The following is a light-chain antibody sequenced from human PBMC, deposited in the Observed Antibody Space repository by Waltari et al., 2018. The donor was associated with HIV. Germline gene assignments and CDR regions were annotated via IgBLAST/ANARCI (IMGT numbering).Light chain of an antibody. Sequence: HSALTQPASVSGSPGQSITISCTGTSSDVGGYNYVSWYQQHPGKAPKLMISDVSKRPSGVSNRFSGSKSGTTASLTISGLQAEDEADYYCASYTSSATYVFGTGTKVTVL. CDR3: ASYTSSATYV. CDR1: SSDVGGYNY. J-gene: IGLJ1*01. CDR2: DVS. V-gene: IGLV2-14*03.